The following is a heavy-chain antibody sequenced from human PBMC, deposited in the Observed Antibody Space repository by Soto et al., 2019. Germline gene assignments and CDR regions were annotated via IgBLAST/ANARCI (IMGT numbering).Heavy chain of an antibody. CDR1: GGSISFHY. Sequence: SETLSLTCTVSGGSISFHYWSWIRQPPGKGLEWIGNIFYGGSTDYNPSLKSRVTISVDTSENQFSLKLNSVTAVDTAVYYCARKGGSAWTFDYWGQGTLVTVSS. V-gene: IGHV4-59*11. CDR3: ARKGGSAWTFDY. CDR2: IFYGGST. J-gene: IGHJ4*02. D-gene: IGHD6-19*01.